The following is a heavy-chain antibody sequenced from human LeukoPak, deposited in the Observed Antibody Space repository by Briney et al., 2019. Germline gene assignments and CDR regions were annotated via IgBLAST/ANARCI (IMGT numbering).Heavy chain of an antibody. V-gene: IGHV4-31*03. CDR1: GGSISSGGYY. J-gene: IGHJ3*02. Sequence: PSETLSLTCTVSGGSISSGGYYWSWIRQHPGKGLEWIGYIYYSGSTYYNPSLKSRVTISVDTSKNQFSLKLSSVTAADTAVYYCARHSTESATNDAFDIWGQGTVVTVSS. CDR2: IYYSGST. D-gene: IGHD2-2*01. CDR3: ARHSTESATNDAFDI.